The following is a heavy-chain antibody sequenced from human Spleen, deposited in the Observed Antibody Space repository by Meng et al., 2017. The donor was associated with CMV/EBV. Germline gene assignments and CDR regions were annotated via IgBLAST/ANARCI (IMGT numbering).Heavy chain of an antibody. Sequence: WIRQPPGQGLEWIGEINHSGITNYNPSLKSRVTISVDTSKNQLSLKLTSVTAADTAVYYCARGGAWSIAARRGQNYGDRFRYWLDPWGQGTLVTVSS. CDR2: INHSGIT. CDR3: ARGGAWSIAARRGQNYGDRFRYWLDP. D-gene: IGHD6-6*01. V-gene: IGHV4-34*01. J-gene: IGHJ5*02.